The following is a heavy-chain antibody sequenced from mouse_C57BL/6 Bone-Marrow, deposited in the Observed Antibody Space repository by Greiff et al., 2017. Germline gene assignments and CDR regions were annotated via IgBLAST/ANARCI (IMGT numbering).Heavy chain of an antibody. J-gene: IGHJ2*01. CDR2: IYWDDDK. CDR1: GFSLSTSGMG. CDR3: ARRDYYDYDYFDY. Sequence: QVTLKVSGPGILQSSQTLSLTCSFSGFSLSTSGMGVSWIRQPSGKGLEWLAHIYWDDDKRYNHSLKSRLQISKDTSRHQLFLKITSVDTADTATYSCARRDYYDYDYFDYWGQGTTRTVSS. D-gene: IGHD2-4*01. V-gene: IGHV8-12*01.